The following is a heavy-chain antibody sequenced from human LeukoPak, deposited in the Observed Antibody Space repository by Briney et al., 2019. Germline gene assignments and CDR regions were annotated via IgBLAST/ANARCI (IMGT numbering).Heavy chain of an antibody. CDR3: ARLSGWVVDY. D-gene: IGHD2-15*01. V-gene: IGHV4-30-2*01. CDR1: GGSISSGGYS. CDR2: IYHSGST. Sequence: PSETLSLTCTVSGGSISSGGYSWSWIRQPPGKGLEWIGYIYHSGSTYYNPSLKSRVTISVDRSKNQFSLKLSSVTAADTAVYYCARLSGWVVDYWGQGTLVTVSS. J-gene: IGHJ4*02.